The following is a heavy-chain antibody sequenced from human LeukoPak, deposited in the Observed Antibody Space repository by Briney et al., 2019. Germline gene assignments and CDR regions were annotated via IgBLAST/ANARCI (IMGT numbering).Heavy chain of an antibody. CDR1: GYTFTNYG. Sequence: GASVKVSCKASGYTFTNYGISWVRQAPGQGLEWMGWISAYNGNTNYAQKVQGRVTMTTDTSTNTAYMELRSLRSDDTAVYYCARDPPHSSGPTSPCFGYWGQGTLVTVSS. D-gene: IGHD6-25*01. CDR2: ISAYNGNT. J-gene: IGHJ4*02. V-gene: IGHV1-18*01. CDR3: ARDPPHSSGPTSPCFGY.